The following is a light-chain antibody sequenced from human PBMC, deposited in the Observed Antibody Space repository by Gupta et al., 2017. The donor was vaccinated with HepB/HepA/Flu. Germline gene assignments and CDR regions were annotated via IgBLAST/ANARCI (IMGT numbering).Light chain of an antibody. Sequence: VLTQSPGTLSLSPGERATLSCRASQSVSSSYLAWYQQKPGPAPRLLIDGASSRATGIPDRCSGSGAGKVFTLTISRLEHEDFAVYYCQQNGSSLLTFGGGTKVEIK. CDR2: GAS. CDR3: QQNGSSLLT. V-gene: IGKV3-20*01. J-gene: IGKJ4*01. CDR1: QSVSSSY.